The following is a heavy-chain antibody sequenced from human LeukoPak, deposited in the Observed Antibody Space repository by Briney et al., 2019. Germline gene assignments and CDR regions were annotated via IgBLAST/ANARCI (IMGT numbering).Heavy chain of an antibody. CDR3: ARPTATPAGSYYYHYLHV. V-gene: IGHV4-4*09. J-gene: IGHJ6*03. CDR1: GDSISGHY. D-gene: IGHD6-19*01. Sequence: PSETLSLTCTVSGDSISGHYWNWIRQPPGKGREWIGYIHSSGSTDYSPSLRSRVTLSVDTSKNQLSLKLTSVTAADTAVYYCARPTATPAGSYYYHYLHVWGKGTTVTVSS. CDR2: IHSSGST.